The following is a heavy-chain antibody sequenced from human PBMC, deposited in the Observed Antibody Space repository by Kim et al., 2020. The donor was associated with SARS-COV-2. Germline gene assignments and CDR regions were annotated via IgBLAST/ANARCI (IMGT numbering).Heavy chain of an antibody. Sequence: GGSLRLSCAASGFTFSSYGMHWVRQAPGKGLEWVAVISYDGSNKYYADSVKGRFTISRDNSKNTLYLQMNSLRAEDTAVYYCASLIGEFSNYNWFDPWGQGTLVTVSS. CDR2: ISYDGSNK. D-gene: IGHD3-10*01. CDR1: GFTFSSYG. J-gene: IGHJ5*02. V-gene: IGHV3-33*05. CDR3: ASLIGEFSNYNWFDP.